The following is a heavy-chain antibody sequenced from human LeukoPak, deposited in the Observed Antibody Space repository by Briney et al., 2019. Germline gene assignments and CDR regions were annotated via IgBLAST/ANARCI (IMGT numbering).Heavy chain of an antibody. Sequence: GGSLRLSCAASGFTISSYWMIWVRQAPGKGLEWVASVKPDGSDKYYVDSVKGRFTISRDDAKNSLYLQMNSLRVKDTAVYYCERASGYWGQGTLVTVSS. CDR2: VKPDGSDK. CDR3: ERASGY. J-gene: IGHJ4*02. D-gene: IGHD3-10*01. CDR1: GFTISSYW. V-gene: IGHV3-7*01.